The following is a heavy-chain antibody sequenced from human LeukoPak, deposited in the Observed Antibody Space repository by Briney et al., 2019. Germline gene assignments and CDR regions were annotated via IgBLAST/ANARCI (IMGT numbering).Heavy chain of an antibody. J-gene: IGHJ4*02. CDR3: AKGVGGGSEVWFGEPPPPKFDY. CDR1: GYTLTELS. D-gene: IGHD3-10*01. CDR2: FDPEDGET. V-gene: IGHV1-24*01. Sequence: ASVKVSCKVSGYTLTELSMHWVRQAPGKGLEWMGGFDPEDGETIYAQKFQGRVTMTEDTSTDTAYMELSSLRSEDTAVYYFAKGVGGGSEVWFGEPPPPKFDYWGQGTLVTVSS.